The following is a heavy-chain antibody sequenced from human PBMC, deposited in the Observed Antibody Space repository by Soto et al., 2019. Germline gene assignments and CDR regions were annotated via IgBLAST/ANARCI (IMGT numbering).Heavy chain of an antibody. Sequence: WGSLRLSCAASGFSFNIYGMHWVRQAPDKGLEWVALISYYVSNQYYADSVKGRFTISRDNSKNTLFLQMNSLRADDTAVYYCAKDQASRQGSSQSLGQRILLTGSS. J-gene: IGHJ5*02. CDR2: ISYYVSNQ. CDR3: AKDQASRQGSSQS. CDR1: GFSFNIYG. V-gene: IGHV3-30*18.